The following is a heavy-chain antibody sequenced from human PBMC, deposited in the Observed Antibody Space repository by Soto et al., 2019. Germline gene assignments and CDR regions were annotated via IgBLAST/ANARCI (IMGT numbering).Heavy chain of an antibody. J-gene: IGHJ5*02. CDR1: GGTFSSYA. CDR2: IIPIFGTA. D-gene: IGHD3-22*01. CDR3: ARQSRDCDSSGYPNPTAWCDP. V-gene: IGHV1-69*06. Sequence: GASVKVSCKASGGTFSSYAISWVRQAPGQGLEWMGGIIPIFGTANYAQKFQGRVTITADKSTSTAYRELSSLRSEDTAVYYCARQSRDCDSSGYPNPTAWCDPWGQGTLVTVS.